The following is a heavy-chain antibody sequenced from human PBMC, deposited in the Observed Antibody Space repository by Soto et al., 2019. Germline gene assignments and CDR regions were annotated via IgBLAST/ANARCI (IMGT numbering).Heavy chain of an antibody. CDR2: IIPILGIA. D-gene: IGHD6-13*01. CDR3: ARHQQLAEFDY. V-gene: IGHV1-69*02. Sequence: QVQLVQSGAEVKKPGSSVKVSCKASGGTFSSYTISWVRQAPGQGLEWMGRIIPILGIANYAQKFQGRVTTTADKSTSTADMELSSLRSEDTAVYYCARHQQLAEFDYWGQGTLVTVSS. J-gene: IGHJ4*02. CDR1: GGTFSSYT.